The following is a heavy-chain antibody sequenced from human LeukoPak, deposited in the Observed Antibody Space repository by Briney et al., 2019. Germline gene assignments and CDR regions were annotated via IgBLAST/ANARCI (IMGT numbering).Heavy chain of an antibody. V-gene: IGHV3-23*01. CDR1: GFPFSSNW. D-gene: IGHD6-13*01. CDR3: AKTRPLDSSSWSHGDY. Sequence: GGSLRLSCAASGFPFSSNWMHWVRQAPGKGLEWVSAISGSGDSTYYGDSVKGRFTISRDNSKNTLYLQMSSLRAEDTAVYYCAKTRPLDSSSWSHGDYWGQGTLVTVSS. CDR2: ISGSGDST. J-gene: IGHJ4*02.